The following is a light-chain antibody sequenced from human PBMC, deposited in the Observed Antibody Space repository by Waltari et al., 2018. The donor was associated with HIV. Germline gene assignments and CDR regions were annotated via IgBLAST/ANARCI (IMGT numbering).Light chain of an antibody. Sequence: DIVMTQSPDSLAVSLGKRATIHCKSSQSVLYSSNNENYLAWYQQKPGQPPKLLIYWASTRESGVPDRFSGSGSGTDFTLTISSLQAEDVAVYYCQQYYSPPGWTFGQGTKVEIK. CDR2: WAS. J-gene: IGKJ1*01. V-gene: IGKV4-1*01. CDR3: QQYYSPPGWT. CDR1: QSVLYSSNNENY.